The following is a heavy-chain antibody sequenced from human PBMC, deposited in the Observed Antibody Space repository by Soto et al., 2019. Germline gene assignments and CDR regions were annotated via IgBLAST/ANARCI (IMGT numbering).Heavy chain of an antibody. CDR3: ARAIVVVAASHNWFDP. Sequence: SETLSLTCAVSGGSISSSNWWRWVRQPPGKGLEWIGYIYHSGSTYYNPSLKSRVTISVDRSKNQFSLKLSSVTAADTAVYYCARAIVVVAASHNWFDPWGQGTLVTVSS. V-gene: IGHV4-4*02. CDR2: IYHSGST. CDR1: GGSISSSNW. J-gene: IGHJ5*02. D-gene: IGHD2-15*01.